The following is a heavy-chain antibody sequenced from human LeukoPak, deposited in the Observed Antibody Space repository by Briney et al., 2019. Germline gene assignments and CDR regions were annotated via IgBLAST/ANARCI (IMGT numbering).Heavy chain of an antibody. CDR2: ISSSSSYI. CDR1: GFTFSSYA. CDR3: ARDLKYNWKLDAFDI. J-gene: IGHJ3*02. D-gene: IGHD1-1*01. V-gene: IGHV3-21*01. Sequence: GGSLRLSCAASGFTFSSYAMNWVRQAPGKGLEWVSSISSSSSYIYYADSVKGRFTISRDNAKNSLYLQMNSLRAEDTAVYYCARDLKYNWKLDAFDIWGQGTMVTVSS.